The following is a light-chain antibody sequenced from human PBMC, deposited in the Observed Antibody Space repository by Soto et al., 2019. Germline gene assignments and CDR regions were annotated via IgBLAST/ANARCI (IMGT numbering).Light chain of an antibody. CDR1: SSDVGGYNY. CDR2: DVS. V-gene: IGLV2-14*01. Sequence: QSALTQPASVSGSPGQSITISCTGISSDVGGYNYVSWYQQHPGKAPKLMIYDVSARPSGVSNRFSGSKSGNTASLTISGLQAEDEADYYCSSYTGNVVFGGGTKLTVL. J-gene: IGLJ2*01. CDR3: SSYTGNVV.